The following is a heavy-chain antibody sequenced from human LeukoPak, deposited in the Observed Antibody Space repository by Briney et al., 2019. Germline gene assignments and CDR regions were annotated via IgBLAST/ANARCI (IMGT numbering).Heavy chain of an antibody. Sequence: SETLSLTCTVSGGSSSSSSYYWGWIRQPPGKGLEWIGSIYYSGSAYYNPSLKSRVSISVDTSKNQFSLKLRSVTAADTAVYYCASPMAWAHNRRDSDYWGLGTLVTVSS. V-gene: IGHV4-39*07. CDR2: IYYSGSA. D-gene: IGHD5-24*01. CDR3: ASPMAWAHNRRDSDY. J-gene: IGHJ4*02. CDR1: GGSSSSSSYY.